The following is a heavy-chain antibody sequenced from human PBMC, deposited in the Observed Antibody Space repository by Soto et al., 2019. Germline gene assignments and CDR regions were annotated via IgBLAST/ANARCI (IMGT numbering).Heavy chain of an antibody. CDR2: INHTGHT. CDR3: ARGDGSGSYYIPYYYGMDV. V-gene: IGHV4-34*01. CDR1: GGSFNDYY. Sequence: SETLSLTCAVYGGSFNDYYWSWIRQPPGKGLEWIGEINHTGHTNYNPSLKSRVTISVDTSKNQFSLKLSSVTAADTAVYYCARGDGSGSYYIPYYYGMDVWGQGTTVTVSS. J-gene: IGHJ6*02. D-gene: IGHD3-10*01.